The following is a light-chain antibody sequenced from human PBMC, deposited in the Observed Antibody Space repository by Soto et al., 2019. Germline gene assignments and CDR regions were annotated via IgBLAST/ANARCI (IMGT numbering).Light chain of an antibody. V-gene: IGLV2-8*01. CDR1: SSDVGGYNY. CDR2: EVS. J-gene: IGLJ3*02. Sequence: QSALTQPPSASGSPGRSVTISCTGTSSDVGGYNYVSWYQQHPGKAPKLMIYEVSERPSGVPDRFSGSKSGNTASLTVSGLQPEDEADYYCSSFAGSYRWVFGGGTQLTVL. CDR3: SSFAGSYRWV.